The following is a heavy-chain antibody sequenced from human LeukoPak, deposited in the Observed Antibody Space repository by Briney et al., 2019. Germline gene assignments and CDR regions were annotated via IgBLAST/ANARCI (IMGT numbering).Heavy chain of an antibody. Sequence: ASVKVSCKTSGGIFSSYAIAWVRQAPGQGLEWMGANVPIFATIYYAQNFQGRVTITTDESTSTAYMELSSLRSEDTAVYFCARRRRMIVKDAFDIWGQGTMVTVSS. CDR3: ARRRRMIVKDAFDI. V-gene: IGHV1-69*05. D-gene: IGHD3-22*01. CDR2: NVPIFATI. J-gene: IGHJ3*02. CDR1: GGIFSSYA.